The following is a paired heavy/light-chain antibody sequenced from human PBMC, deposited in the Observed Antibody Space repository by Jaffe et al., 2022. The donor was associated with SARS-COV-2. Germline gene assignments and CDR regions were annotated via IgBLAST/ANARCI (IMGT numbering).Heavy chain of an antibody. D-gene: IGHD2-2*01. Sequence: EVQLVESGGGLIQPGGSLRLSCAASGFTVSSNYMSWVRQAPGKGLEWVSVIYSGGSTYYADSVKGRFTISRDNSKNTLYLQMNSLRAEDTAVYYCARDRGYCSSTSCYDAWADYYYYGMDVWGQGTTVTVSS. CDR3: ARDRGYCSSTSCYDAWADYYYYGMDV. V-gene: IGHV3-53*01. CDR2: IYSGGST. CDR1: GFTVSSNY. J-gene: IGHJ6*02.
Light chain of an antibody. J-gene: IGLJ1*01. CDR3: SSYTSSSSRV. CDR2: EVS. CDR1: SSDVGGYNY. V-gene: IGLV2-14*01. Sequence: QSALTQPASVSGSPGQSITISCTGTSSDVGGYNYVSWYQQHPGKAPKLMIYEVSNRPSGVPDRFSGSKSGNTASLTISGLQAEDEADYYCSSYTSSSSRVFGTGTKVTVL.